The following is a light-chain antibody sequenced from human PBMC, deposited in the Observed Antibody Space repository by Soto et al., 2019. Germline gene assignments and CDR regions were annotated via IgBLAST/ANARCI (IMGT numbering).Light chain of an antibody. CDR3: CSYAGNFIYV. CDR2: DVI. V-gene: IGLV2-11*01. Sequence: QSVLTXPRSVSGSPGQSVTISCTGTSSDVGGYKYVSWYQQHPGKAPKLLIYDVIKRPSGVPDRFSGSKSGSTASLTISGLQAEDEADYYCCSYAGNFIYVFGTGTKVSVL. J-gene: IGLJ1*01. CDR1: SSDVGGYKY.